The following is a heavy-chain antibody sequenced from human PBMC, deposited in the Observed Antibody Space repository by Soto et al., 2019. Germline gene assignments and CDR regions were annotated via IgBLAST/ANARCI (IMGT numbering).Heavy chain of an antibody. Sequence: EVQLVESGGGLVQPGGSLRLSCAASGFTVSNNYMRWVRQAPGKGLEWVSLIYSGGATYYADSVQGRFTISRHNSNYSLDLQMTSLRAEHRAVYYWARDGTYNGAWSQGILVTVSS. CDR2: IYSGGAT. CDR3: ARDGTYNGA. CDR1: GFTVSNNY. J-gene: IGHJ4*02. V-gene: IGHV3-66*01. D-gene: IGHD1-1*01.